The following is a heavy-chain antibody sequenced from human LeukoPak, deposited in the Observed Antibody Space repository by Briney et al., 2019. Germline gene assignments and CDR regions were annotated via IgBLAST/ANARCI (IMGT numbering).Heavy chain of an antibody. Sequence: SETLSLTCAVSGGSIIVAAYSWSWLRQPPGKGLEWIGYIFYSGGSNYNPPLKSRVTISVDTSKDHFSLKLSSVTAADTAVYYCARLGSTFDIWGQGTMVTVSS. CDR1: GGSIIVAAYS. D-gene: IGHD2-2*01. CDR3: ARLGSTFDI. J-gene: IGHJ3*02. CDR2: IFYSGGS. V-gene: IGHV4-61*03.